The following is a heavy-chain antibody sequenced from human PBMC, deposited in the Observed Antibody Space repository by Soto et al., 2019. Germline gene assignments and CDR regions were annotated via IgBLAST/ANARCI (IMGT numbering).Heavy chain of an antibody. CDR2: ISYDGSNK. CDR1: GFTFSSYA. Sequence: ESGGGVVQPGRSLRLSCAASGFTFSSYAMHWVRQAPGKGLEWVAVISYDGSNKYYADSVKGRFTISRDNSKNTLYLQMNSLRAEDTAVYYCARDQAALMLYYYYGMDVWGQGTTVTVSS. J-gene: IGHJ6*02. V-gene: IGHV3-30-3*01. D-gene: IGHD6-6*01. CDR3: ARDQAALMLYYYYGMDV.